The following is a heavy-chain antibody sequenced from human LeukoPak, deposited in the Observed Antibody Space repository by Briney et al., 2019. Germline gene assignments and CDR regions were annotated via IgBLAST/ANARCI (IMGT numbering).Heavy chain of an antibody. CDR2: IYYSGST. CDR1: GGSFSGYY. Sequence: SETLSLTWAVYGGSFSGYYWSWIRQPPGKGLEWIGYIYYSGSTNYNPSLKSRVTTSVDTSKNQFSLKLSSVTAADTAVYYCARVVGYDYVWGSYRYSYFGYWGQGTLVTVSS. J-gene: IGHJ4*02. V-gene: IGHV4-59*01. CDR3: ARVVGYDYVWGSYRYSYFGY. D-gene: IGHD3-16*02.